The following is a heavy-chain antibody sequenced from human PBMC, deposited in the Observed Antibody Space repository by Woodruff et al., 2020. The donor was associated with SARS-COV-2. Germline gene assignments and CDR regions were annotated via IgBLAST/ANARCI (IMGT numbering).Heavy chain of an antibody. CDR2: ISYDGSNK. V-gene: IGHV3-30*18. CDR3: AKDRDYDFWSGYSGYFD. Sequence: SYGMHWVRQAPGKGLEWVAVISYDGSNKYYADSVKGRFTISRDNSKNTLYLQMNSLRAEDTAVYYCAKDRDYDFWSGYSGYFD. CDR1: SYG. J-gene: IGHJ4*01. D-gene: IGHD3-3*01.